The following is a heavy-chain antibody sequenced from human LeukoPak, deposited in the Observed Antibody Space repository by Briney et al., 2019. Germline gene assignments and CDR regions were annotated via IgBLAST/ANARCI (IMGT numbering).Heavy chain of an antibody. CDR2: INTDGSST. V-gene: IGHV3-74*01. Sequence: GGSLRLSCAASGFTFSTYWMHWVRQAPGKGLVWVSRINTDGSSTSYADSVKGRFTISRDNAKNTLYLQMYSLRAEDTAVYYCARGGESRAVAVTGIGYWGQGTLVTVSS. D-gene: IGHD6-19*01. J-gene: IGHJ4*02. CDR1: GFTFSTYW. CDR3: ARGGESRAVAVTGIGY.